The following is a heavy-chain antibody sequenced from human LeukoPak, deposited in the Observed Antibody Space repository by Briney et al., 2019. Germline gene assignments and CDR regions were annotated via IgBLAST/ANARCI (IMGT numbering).Heavy chain of an antibody. Sequence: GGSLRLSCAASGFTVSSNYMSWVRQAPGKGLEWVAVIWYDGSNKYYADSVKGRFTISRDNSKNTLYLQMNSLRAEDTAVYYCAREQQRLLDYWGQGTLVTVSS. V-gene: IGHV3-33*08. CDR1: GFTVSSNY. CDR2: IWYDGSNK. J-gene: IGHJ4*02. CDR3: AREQQRLLDY. D-gene: IGHD6-13*01.